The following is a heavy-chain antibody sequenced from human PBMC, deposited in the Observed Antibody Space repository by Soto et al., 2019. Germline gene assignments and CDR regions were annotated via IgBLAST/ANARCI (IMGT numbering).Heavy chain of an antibody. Sequence: PGGSLRLSCAASGFTFSSYGMHWVRQAPGKGLEWVAVIWYDGSNKYYADSVKGRFTISRDNSKNTLYLQMNSLRAEDTAVYYCAREAGPGYCSSTSCQPFSDTDYWGQGTPVTVSS. CDR1: GFTFSSYG. J-gene: IGHJ4*02. CDR3: AREAGPGYCSSTSCQPFSDTDY. D-gene: IGHD2-2*01. V-gene: IGHV3-33*01. CDR2: IWYDGSNK.